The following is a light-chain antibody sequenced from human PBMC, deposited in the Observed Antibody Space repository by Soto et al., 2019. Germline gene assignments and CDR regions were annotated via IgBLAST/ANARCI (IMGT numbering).Light chain of an antibody. J-gene: IGLJ3*02. CDR3: SSCPSSSVPVM. Sequence: QSALTQPASVSGSPGQSVTISCTGTSRDIGSHNYVSWYQQHPGKAPKLIIYDVSSRPSGVSRRFSGSKSGNTASLTISGLQAEDEADYYCSSCPSSSVPVMFGGGTKVTVL. CDR2: DVS. CDR1: SRDIGSHNY. V-gene: IGLV2-14*01.